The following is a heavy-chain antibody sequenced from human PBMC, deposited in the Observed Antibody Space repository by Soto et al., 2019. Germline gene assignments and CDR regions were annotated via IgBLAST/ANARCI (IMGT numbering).Heavy chain of an antibody. D-gene: IGHD5-18*01. J-gene: IGHJ6*02. V-gene: IGHV1-69*01. Sequence: QVQLVQSGAEVKKPGSSVKVSCKASGGTFSSYAISWVRQAPGQGLEWMGGIIPIFGTANYAQKFQGRVTITADESTSTAYMELSSLRSEDTAVYYCARPKRGYRYDNYYYYGMDVWGQGTTVTVSS. CDR1: GGTFSSYA. CDR3: ARPKRGYRYDNYYYYGMDV. CDR2: IIPIFGTA.